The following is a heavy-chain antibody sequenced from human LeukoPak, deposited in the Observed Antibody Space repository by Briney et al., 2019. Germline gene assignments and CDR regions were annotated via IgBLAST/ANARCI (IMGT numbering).Heavy chain of an antibody. CDR2: ISSSSSYI. CDR3: ARDPYSGLFDY. V-gene: IGHV3-21*01. D-gene: IGHD4-11*01. CDR1: GFTFDDYA. Sequence: GGSLRLSCAASGFTFDDYAMHWVQQAPGKGLEWVSSISSSSSYIYYADSVKGRFAISRDNAKNSLYLQMNSLRAEDTAVYYCARDPYSGLFDYWGQGTLVTVSS. J-gene: IGHJ4*02.